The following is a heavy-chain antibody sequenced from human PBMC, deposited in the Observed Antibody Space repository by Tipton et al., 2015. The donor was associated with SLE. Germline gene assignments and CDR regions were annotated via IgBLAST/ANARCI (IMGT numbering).Heavy chain of an antibody. CDR2: IYYSGST. D-gene: IGHD4-17*01. CDR1: GGSFSGYY. CDR3: ATQVGFTVTTYWYFDL. Sequence: TLSLTCAVYGGSFSGYYWSWIRQPPGKGLEWIGSIYYSGSTYYNPSLKSRVTISVDASKNQFSLKLSSVTAADTAVYYCATQVGFTVTTYWYFDLWGRGTLVTVSS. J-gene: IGHJ2*01. V-gene: IGHV4-34*01.